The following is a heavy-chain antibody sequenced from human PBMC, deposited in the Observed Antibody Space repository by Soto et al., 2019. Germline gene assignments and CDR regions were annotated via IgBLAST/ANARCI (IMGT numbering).Heavy chain of an antibody. Sequence: EVQLVESGGGLIQPGGSLRLSCTASGLTVSSHYMGWVRQAPGKGLEWVSVIYNDGKTYYADSVKGRFTISRDTSKNTLHLQMDTLRAEDTAVYYCVRPLPSGQNYGLDVWGQGTTVTVSS. J-gene: IGHJ6*02. CDR1: GLTVSSHY. D-gene: IGHD3-10*01. CDR2: IYNDGKT. CDR3: VRPLPSGQNYGLDV. V-gene: IGHV3-53*01.